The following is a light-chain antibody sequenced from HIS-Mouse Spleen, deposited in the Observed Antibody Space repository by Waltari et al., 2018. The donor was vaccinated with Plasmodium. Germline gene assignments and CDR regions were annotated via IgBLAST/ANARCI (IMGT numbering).Light chain of an antibody. CDR2: EVS. CDR1: SSDVGGSNY. CDR3: SSYAGSNNLV. Sequence: QSALTQPPSASGSPGQSVTISCTRTSSDVGGSNYALRYQQHPGKAPKLMIDEVSKRPSGVPDRFSGSKSGNTASLTVSGLQAEDEADYYCSSYAGSNNLVFGGGTKLTVL. V-gene: IGLV2-8*01. J-gene: IGLJ2*01.